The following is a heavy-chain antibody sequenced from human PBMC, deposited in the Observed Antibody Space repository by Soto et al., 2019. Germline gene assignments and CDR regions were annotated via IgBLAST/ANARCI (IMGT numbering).Heavy chain of an antibody. CDR2: IFHDGNT. V-gene: IGHV4-4*02. CDR1: GASIGSGGW. D-gene: IGHD2-8*02. CDR3: ARHEGWTGPDQ. Sequence: PSETLSLTCAVSGASIGSGGWWSWVRQPPGKGLEWIAEIFHDGNTNYSPSLKSRVTISVHKSQNQFSLNVYSVTAADTAVYYCARHEGWTGPDQWGQGTLVTVSS. J-gene: IGHJ5*02.